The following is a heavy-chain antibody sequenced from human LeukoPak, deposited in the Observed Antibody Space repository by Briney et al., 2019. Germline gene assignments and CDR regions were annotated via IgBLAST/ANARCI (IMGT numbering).Heavy chain of an antibody. Sequence: ASVKVSCKASGYTFTGYYIHWVRQAPGQGLEWMGWISAYNGNTNYAQKLQGRVTMTTDTSTSTAYMELRSLRSDDTAVYYCAREPRYGSGSRNYYYYMDVWGKGTTVTISS. D-gene: IGHD3-10*01. CDR1: GYTFTGYY. J-gene: IGHJ6*03. V-gene: IGHV1-18*04. CDR2: ISAYNGNT. CDR3: AREPRYGSGSRNYYYYMDV.